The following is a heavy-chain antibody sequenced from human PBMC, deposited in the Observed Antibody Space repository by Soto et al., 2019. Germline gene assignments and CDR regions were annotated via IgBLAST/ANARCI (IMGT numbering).Heavy chain of an antibody. CDR1: GFTFSSYV. D-gene: IGHD2-15*01. CDR3: ARDEGFTAY. Sequence: PGGSLRLSCAASGFTFSSYVMYWVRQAPGKGLEWVAVIWYDGSNKYYEDSVKGRFTISRDNSKNTLYLQMNSLRAEDTAVYYCARDEGFTAYWGQGTLVTVSS. V-gene: IGHV3-33*01. J-gene: IGHJ4*02. CDR2: IWYDGSNK.